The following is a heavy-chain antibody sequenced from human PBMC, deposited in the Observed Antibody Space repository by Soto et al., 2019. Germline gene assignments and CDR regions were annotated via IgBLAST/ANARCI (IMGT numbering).Heavy chain of an antibody. Sequence: SETMSVTCTVSGGSISSGVYYWSWIRQPPGKGLEWIGEIYHSGSTNYNPSLKSRVTISVDKSKNQFSLKLSSVTAADTAVYYCARVSGSYYYGMDVWGQGTTVTVSS. D-gene: IGHD1-26*01. CDR1: GGSISSGVYY. V-gene: IGHV4-39*07. J-gene: IGHJ6*02. CDR2: IYHSGST. CDR3: ARVSGSYYYGMDV.